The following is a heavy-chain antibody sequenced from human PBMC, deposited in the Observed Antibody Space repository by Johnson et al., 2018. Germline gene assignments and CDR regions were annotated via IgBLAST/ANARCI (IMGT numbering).Heavy chain of an antibody. Sequence: QVQLVQSGAEVKKPGSSXKVSCKASGGTFSNYAISWVRQAPGQGLEWMGGIIPIFGTANFAQKFQGRVTITADESTSTAYMELSSLRSEDTAVYYCARDRGYSTGWYWFDPWGQGTLVTVSS. D-gene: IGHD6-19*01. V-gene: IGHV1-69*12. CDR1: GGTFSNYA. CDR3: ARDRGYSTGWYWFDP. CDR2: IIPIFGTA. J-gene: IGHJ5*02.